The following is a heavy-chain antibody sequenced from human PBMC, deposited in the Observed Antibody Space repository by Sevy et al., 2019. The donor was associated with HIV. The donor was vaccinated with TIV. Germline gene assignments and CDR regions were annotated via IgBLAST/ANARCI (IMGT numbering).Heavy chain of an antibody. D-gene: IGHD3-10*01. CDR3: ARVKVLFDY. CDR2: IYHNGST. CDR1: GDSFSNYY. V-gene: IGHV4-59*01. J-gene: IGHJ4*02. Sequence: SETLSLTCTVSGDSFSNYYWSWIRQSPGKGLEWIGYIYHNGSTNFNRSLKRRVTISVYTSKNQFSLKLNSVTAADTAVYYSARVKVLFDYWGQGTLVTVS.